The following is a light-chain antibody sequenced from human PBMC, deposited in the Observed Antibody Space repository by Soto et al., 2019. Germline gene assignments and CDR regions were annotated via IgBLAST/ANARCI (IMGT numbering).Light chain of an antibody. CDR2: LNSDGSH. Sequence: QLVLTQSPSASASLGASVKLTCTLSSGHSNYAIAWHQQQSEKGPRYLMNLNSDGSHSKGDGIPDRFSGSSSGAERYLTTSSLQSEDEADYYCQTWGSGIVVFGGGTKLTVL. J-gene: IGLJ2*01. CDR1: SGHSNYA. CDR3: QTWGSGIVV. V-gene: IGLV4-69*01.